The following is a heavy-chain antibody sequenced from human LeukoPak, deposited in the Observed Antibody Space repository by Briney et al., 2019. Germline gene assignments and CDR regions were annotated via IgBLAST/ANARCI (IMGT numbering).Heavy chain of an antibody. CDR2: IDPDGNDN. V-gene: IGHV3-30*12. CDR1: GFTFHNFG. D-gene: IGHD6-19*01. CDR3: ARDSDTSGNHWFFDV. J-gene: IGHJ2*01. Sequence: GTSLRLSCAAPGFTFHNFGMVWVRQAPGKGLQWVAAIDPDGNDNYYADSARGRFVISRDNSKNTLYLQIYSLTVVDTAVYYCARDSDTSGNHWFFDVWGRGTLVIASS.